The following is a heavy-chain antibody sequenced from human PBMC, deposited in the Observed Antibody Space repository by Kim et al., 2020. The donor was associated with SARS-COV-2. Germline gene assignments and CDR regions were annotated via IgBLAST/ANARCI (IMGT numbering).Heavy chain of an antibody. Sequence: DSVKGRFPISRDNSKTTLYLQMNSRRAEDTAVYYCARDRTVTHEAGGMDVWGQGTTVTVSS. J-gene: IGHJ6*02. D-gene: IGHD4-17*01. CDR3: ARDRTVTHEAGGMDV. V-gene: IGHV3-30*07.